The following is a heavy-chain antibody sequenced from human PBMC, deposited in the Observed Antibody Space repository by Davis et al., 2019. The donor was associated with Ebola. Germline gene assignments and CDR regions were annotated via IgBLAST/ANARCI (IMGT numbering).Heavy chain of an antibody. CDR3: AREAGGYGDPYFDY. D-gene: IGHD4-17*01. V-gene: IGHV4-59*01. Sequence: PSETLSLTCTVSGGSISSYYWSWIRQPPGKGLEWIGYIYYSGSTNYNPSLKSRVTISVDTSKNQFSLKLSSVTAADTAVYYCAREAGGYGDPYFDYWGQGTLVTVSS. CDR1: GGSISSYY. CDR2: IYYSGST. J-gene: IGHJ4*02.